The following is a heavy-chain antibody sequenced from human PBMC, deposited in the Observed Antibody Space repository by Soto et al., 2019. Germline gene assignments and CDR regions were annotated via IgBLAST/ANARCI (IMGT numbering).Heavy chain of an antibody. D-gene: IGHD3-22*01. V-gene: IGHV4-59*01. CDR1: GGSINNY. CDR3: ARYRNYYDT. J-gene: IGHJ5*02. Sequence: SETLSLTCTVSGGSINNYWSWIRQPPGNGLEWIGYIYYSGSTNYNPSLKSRVTISVDTSKNQFSLKLTSVTAADTAVYYCARYRNYYDTWGQGTLVNVSS. CDR2: IYYSGST.